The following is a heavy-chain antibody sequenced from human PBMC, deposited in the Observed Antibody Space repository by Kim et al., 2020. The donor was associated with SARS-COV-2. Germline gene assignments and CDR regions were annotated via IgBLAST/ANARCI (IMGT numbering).Heavy chain of an antibody. Sequence: ASVKVSCKASGYTFTSYYMHWVRQAPGQGLEWMGIINPSGGSTSDAQKFQGRVTMTRDTSTSTVYVELSGLRSEDTAVNYCARGRETRGVGLYYGMDVWGQGTTVTVFS. CDR2: INPSGGST. CDR1: GYTFTSYY. D-gene: IGHD2-2*01. CDR3: ARGRETRGVGLYYGMDV. J-gene: IGHJ6*01. V-gene: IGHV1-46*01.